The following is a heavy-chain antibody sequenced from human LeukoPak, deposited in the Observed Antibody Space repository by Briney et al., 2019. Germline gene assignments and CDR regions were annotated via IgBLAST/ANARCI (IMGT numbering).Heavy chain of an antibody. J-gene: IGHJ3*02. V-gene: IGHV3-66*01. CDR3: ARETYSSSWFTDAFDI. D-gene: IGHD6-13*01. Sequence: GGSLRLSCAASGFTVSSNYMSWVRQAPGKGLEWVSVIYSGGSTYYADSVKGRLTISRDNSKNTLYLQMNSLRAEDTAVYYCARETYSSSWFTDAFDIWGQGTMVTVSS. CDR2: IYSGGST. CDR1: GFTVSSNY.